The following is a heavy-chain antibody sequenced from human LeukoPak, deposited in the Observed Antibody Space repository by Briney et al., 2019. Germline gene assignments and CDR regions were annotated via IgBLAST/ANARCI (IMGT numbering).Heavy chain of an antibody. CDR1: GFSFSAYW. D-gene: IGHD3-10*01. Sequence: GGSLRLSCAASGFSFSAYWMTWVRQAPGTGLEWVANINPAGTETYYVGPVKGRFTISRDNAKNLLYLQMNSLRAEDTAVYYCARFGDVAAVDLWGQGTLVTVSS. CDR3: ARFGDVAAVDL. J-gene: IGHJ4*02. CDR2: INPAGTET. V-gene: IGHV3-7*01.